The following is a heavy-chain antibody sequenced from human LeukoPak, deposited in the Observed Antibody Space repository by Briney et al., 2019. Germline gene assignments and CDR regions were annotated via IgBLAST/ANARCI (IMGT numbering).Heavy chain of an antibody. CDR1: GGSISSSHYY. CDR2: VYYSGST. Sequence: SDTLSLTCSVSGGSISSSHYYWGWIRQPPGKGLQWIGSVYYSGSTYYSPSLKSRVTISVDTSKNQFSLKLSSVTAADTAVYYCAILPATDTYYYDRSGYYRPGVHWGQGTLVSVSS. D-gene: IGHD3-22*01. V-gene: IGHV4-39*07. CDR3: AILPATDTYYYDRSGYYRPGVH. J-gene: IGHJ4*02.